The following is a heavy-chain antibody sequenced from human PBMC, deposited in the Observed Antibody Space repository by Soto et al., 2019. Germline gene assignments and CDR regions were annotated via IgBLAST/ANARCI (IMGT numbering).Heavy chain of an antibody. D-gene: IGHD2-2*03. CDR1: SGYICSYY. Sequence: SDTLSFTCAVSSGYICSYYWSWIRQPPGKGLEWIGYIHYTRSTNSNLSLKSRVTISIEPSRNQFFLRLRSVTAVDTAVYYCVSSYLWICFSNNEIEWIDPWGQGMLVIV. V-gene: IGHV4-59*03. J-gene: IGHJ5*01. CDR3: VSSYLWICFSNNEIEWIDP. CDR2: IHYTRST.